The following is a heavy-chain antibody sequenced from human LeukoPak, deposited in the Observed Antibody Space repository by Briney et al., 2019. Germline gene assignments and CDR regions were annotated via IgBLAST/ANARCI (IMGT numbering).Heavy chain of an antibody. V-gene: IGHV3-43*01. J-gene: IGHJ4*02. CDR2: IRWDGSNT. CDR3: SKSLRGNYLLDY. Sequence: GSPRLSCVASVFTLDDYTMHWARHATRKGLEWVSLIRWDGSNTYYTHPVKGRFTISREHSKSSLYLQMKSMRTEDTALYYCSKSLRGNYLLDYWGQGTLVTVSS. CDR1: VFTLDDYT. D-gene: IGHD5-24*01.